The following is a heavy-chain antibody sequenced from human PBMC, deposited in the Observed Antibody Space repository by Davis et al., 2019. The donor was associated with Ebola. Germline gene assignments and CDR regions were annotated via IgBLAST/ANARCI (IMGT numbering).Heavy chain of an antibody. V-gene: IGHV4-34*01. J-gene: IGHJ4*02. CDR2: INYGGST. Sequence: SETLSLTCAVSGGSLSGYYWSWIRQPPGKGLEWIGEINYGGSTNYNPSPKSRVTISVDTSKNQFSLKLSSVTAADTAVYYCAALTAAAGLDYWGQGTLVTVSS. D-gene: IGHD6-13*01. CDR1: GGSLSGYY. CDR3: AALTAAAGLDY.